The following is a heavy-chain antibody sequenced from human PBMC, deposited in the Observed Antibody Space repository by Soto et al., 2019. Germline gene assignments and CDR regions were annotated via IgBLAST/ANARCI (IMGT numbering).Heavy chain of an antibody. CDR1: GGSLSGYY. Sequence: SETLSLTCVVSGGSLSGYYWSWIRQPPGKGLEWIGYIYYSGSTNYNPSLKSRVTMSVDTSKNQFSLRLRSVTAADTAVYFCAREHRSGSYGFDFWGQGTLVTVSS. V-gene: IGHV4-59*12. CDR3: AREHRSGSYGFDF. CDR2: IYYSGST. D-gene: IGHD3-10*01. J-gene: IGHJ4*02.